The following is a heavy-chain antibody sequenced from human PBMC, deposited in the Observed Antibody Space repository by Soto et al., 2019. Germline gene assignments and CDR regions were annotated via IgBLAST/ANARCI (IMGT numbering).Heavy chain of an antibody. D-gene: IGHD3-10*01. Sequence: QVQLVQSGAEVKKPGSSVKVSCKASGGSSNNNANSWVRQAPGQGLEWMGGIIPKFGKANYARNFRGRVTITADESTRTTYMELSSLRSEDTAVYYCATLQGSGTYYDDDYWGQGTLVTVSS. J-gene: IGHJ4*02. CDR2: IIPKFGKA. CDR3: ATLQGSGTYYDDDY. CDR1: GGSSNNNA. V-gene: IGHV1-69*01.